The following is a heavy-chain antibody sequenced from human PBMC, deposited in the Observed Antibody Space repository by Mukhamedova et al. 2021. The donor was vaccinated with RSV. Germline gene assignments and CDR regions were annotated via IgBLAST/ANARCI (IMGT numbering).Heavy chain of an antibody. J-gene: IGHJ4*02. D-gene: IGHD3-3*01. Sequence: GLAWVAPLRPAGRAPSSVASVKGRFTLSRDNAKNSLYLHMNSLRVEDTAVYYCARDGDYDFWGKGFRWGQGVLVTVSS. CDR3: ARDGDYDFWGKGFR. CDR2: LRPAGRAP. V-gene: IGHV3-7*01.